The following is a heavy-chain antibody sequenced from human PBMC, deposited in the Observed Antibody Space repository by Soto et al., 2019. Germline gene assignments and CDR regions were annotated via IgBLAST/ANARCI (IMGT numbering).Heavy chain of an antibody. V-gene: IGHV4-34*01. CDR1: GGSFSGYY. CDR2: INHSGST. CDR3: ARGKVGAIGMDV. J-gene: IGHJ6*02. D-gene: IGHD1-26*01. Sequence: SLTCAVYGGSFSGYYWSWIRQPPGKGLEWIGEINHSGSTNYNPSLKSRVTISVDTSKNQFSLKLSSVTAADTAVYYCARGKVGAIGMDVWGQGTTVTVSS.